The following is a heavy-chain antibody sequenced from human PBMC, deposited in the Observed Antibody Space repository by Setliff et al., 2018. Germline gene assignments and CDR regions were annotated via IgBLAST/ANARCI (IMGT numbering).Heavy chain of an antibody. CDR1: GGTFRSDG. CDR2: IIPVFRTA. D-gene: IGHD3-22*01. CDR3: ARDTRDKFDSSGYYLSFDS. Sequence: SVKVSCKASGGTFRSDGFNWVRQAPRQGLEWMGRIIPVFRTADYAPILQGRVTISADESTTTAYMELSSLKSDDTAVYYCARDTRDKFDSSGYYLSFDSWGQGTLVTVSS. J-gene: IGHJ4*02. V-gene: IGHV1-69*13.